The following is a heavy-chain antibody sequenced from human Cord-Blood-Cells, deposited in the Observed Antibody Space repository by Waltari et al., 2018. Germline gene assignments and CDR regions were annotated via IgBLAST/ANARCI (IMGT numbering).Heavy chain of an antibody. CDR1: GFTFSSYE. Sequence: EVQLVESGGGLVQPGGSLRLSCAASGFTFSSYEMNWVHQAPGKGLEWVSYISSSGSTIYYADSVKGRFTISRDNAKNSLYLQMNSLRAEDTAVYYCARDLPWQLAGLDYWGQGTLVTVSS. CDR3: ARDLPWQLAGLDY. D-gene: IGHD6-13*01. CDR2: ISSSGSTI. V-gene: IGHV3-48*03. J-gene: IGHJ4*02.